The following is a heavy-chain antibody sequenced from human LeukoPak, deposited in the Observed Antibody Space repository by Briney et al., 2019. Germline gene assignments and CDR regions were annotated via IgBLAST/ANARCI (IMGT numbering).Heavy chain of an antibody. D-gene: IGHD1-26*01. J-gene: IGHJ5*02. CDR1: GYTFTGYY. CDR3: ARDNSVGDNAWWFDP. Sequence: ASVRVSCKASGYTFTGYYMHWVRQAPGQGLEWMGLINPTGGSTGYAQKFQGRVTMTRDMSTSTDYMELSSLRSEDTAIYYCARDNSVGDNAWWFDPWGQGTLVTVSS. V-gene: IGHV1-46*01. CDR2: INPTGGST.